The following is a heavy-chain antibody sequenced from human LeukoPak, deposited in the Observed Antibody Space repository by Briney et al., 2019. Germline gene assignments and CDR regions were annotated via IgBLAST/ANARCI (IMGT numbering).Heavy chain of an antibody. CDR1: GGSISSYY. D-gene: IGHD6-6*01. Sequence: SETLSLTCTVSGGSISSYYWSWIRQPPGKGLEWIGYIYYSGGTNYNPSLKSRVTILVDTSQNQFSLTLNSVTAADTALYYCARGMAGRLAPFDYWGQGTLVTVSS. CDR3: ARGMAGRLAPFDY. J-gene: IGHJ4*02. V-gene: IGHV4-59*01. CDR2: IYYSGGT.